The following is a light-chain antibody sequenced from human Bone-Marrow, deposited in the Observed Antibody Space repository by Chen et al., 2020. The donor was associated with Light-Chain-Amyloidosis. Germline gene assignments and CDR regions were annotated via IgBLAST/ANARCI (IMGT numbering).Light chain of an antibody. J-gene: IGLJ3*02. CDR2: STS. V-gene: IGLV7-43*01. Sequence: QTVVTQEPSLTVSPGGTVTLTCASSTGAVTSGFDPNWFQHKPGQAPRPLIYSTSNKHSWTPARFSGSLLGRNAALTLSNVQPEDEAEYYCLLYYGGAQIWVFGGGTKLTVL. CDR3: LLYYGGAQIWV. CDR1: TGAVTSGFD.